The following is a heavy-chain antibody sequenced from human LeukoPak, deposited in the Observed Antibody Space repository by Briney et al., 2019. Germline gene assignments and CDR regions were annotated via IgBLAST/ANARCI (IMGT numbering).Heavy chain of an antibody. CDR1: GFTVSSNY. CDR2: ISYDGNNK. V-gene: IGHV3-30*03. Sequence: PGGSLRLSCAASGFTVSSNYMSWVRQAPGKGLEWVAVISYDGNNKYYADSVKGRFTISRDNSKNTLYLQMNSLRAEDTAVYYCARGLSVVVPLASFDYWGQGTLVTVSS. J-gene: IGHJ4*02. D-gene: IGHD3-22*01. CDR3: ARGLSVVVPLASFDY.